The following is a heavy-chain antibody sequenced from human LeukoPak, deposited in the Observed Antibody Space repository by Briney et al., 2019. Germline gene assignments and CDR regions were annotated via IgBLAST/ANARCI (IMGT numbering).Heavy chain of an antibody. CDR2: IRYDGSNL. D-gene: IGHD4-17*01. CDR3: AKDRGMTTVNAYYFDY. CDR1: GFTFSSYG. Sequence: SGGSLRLSCAASGFTFSSYGMHWVRQAPGKGLEWVAFIRYDGSNLYYADSAKGRFTISRDTSKNTLYLHMNSLRVEDTAVYYCAKDRGMTTVNAYYFDYWGQGTLVTVSS. J-gene: IGHJ4*02. V-gene: IGHV3-30*02.